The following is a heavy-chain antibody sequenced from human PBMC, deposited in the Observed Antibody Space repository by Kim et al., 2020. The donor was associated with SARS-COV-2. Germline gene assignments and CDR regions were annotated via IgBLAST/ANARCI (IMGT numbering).Heavy chain of an antibody. Sequence: GGSLRLSCTTSGFTFTGYAMSWVRQAPGKGLEWVASIDGSDGTTYYVDSVKGRFTISRDNSKNTLYLQMNSLRADDTAVYYCMKGGWGGIGEHWGEGT. CDR1: GFTFTGYA. CDR2: IDGSDGTT. D-gene: IGHD3-10*01. CDR3: MKGGWGGIGEH. J-gene: IGHJ1*01. V-gene: IGHV3-23*01.